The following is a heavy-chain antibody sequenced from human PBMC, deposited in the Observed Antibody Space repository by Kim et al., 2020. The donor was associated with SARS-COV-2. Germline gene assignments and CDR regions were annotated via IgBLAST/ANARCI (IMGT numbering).Heavy chain of an antibody. D-gene: IGHD3-22*01. CDR1: GYTFTSYA. CDR2: INTNTGNP. V-gene: IGHV7-4-1*02. CDR3: ASGGALHYYDSSGYPYYYYGMDV. Sequence: ASVKVSCKASGYTFTSYAMNWVRQAPGQGLEWMGWINTNTGNPTYAQGFTGRFVFSLDTSVSTAYLQISSLKAEDTAVYYCASGGALHYYDSSGYPYYYYGMDVWGQGTTVTVSS. J-gene: IGHJ6*02.